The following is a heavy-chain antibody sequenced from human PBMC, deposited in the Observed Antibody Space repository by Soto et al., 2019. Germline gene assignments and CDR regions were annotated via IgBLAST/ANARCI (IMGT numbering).Heavy chain of an antibody. J-gene: IGHJ5*02. Sequence: SETLSLTCTVSGASIRSTDYYWSWIRQAPGKGLEWIGYVYYTGSTYYSPSLMSRLTISVDTSKNQFSLKLTSVTAAETAVYYCVRTARQGAVAPHWFDRWGQGTQVTVSS. CDR1: GASIRSTDYY. V-gene: IGHV4-30-4*01. D-gene: IGHD2-21*02. CDR2: VYYTGST. CDR3: VRTARQGAVAPHWFDR.